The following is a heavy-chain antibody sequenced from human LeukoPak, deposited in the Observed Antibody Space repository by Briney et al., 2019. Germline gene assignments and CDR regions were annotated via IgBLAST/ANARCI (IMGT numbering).Heavy chain of an antibody. CDR3: ARQYTDYYDRKDAFDI. V-gene: IGHV4-39*07. CDR1: GGSISSSSYY. J-gene: IGHJ3*02. CDR2: IYYSGST. D-gene: IGHD3-22*01. Sequence: PSETLSLTCTVSGGSISSSSYYWGWIRQPPGKGLEWIGSIYYSGSTYYNPSLKSRVTISVDTSKNQFSLKLSSVTAADTAVYYCARQYTDYYDRKDAFDIWGQGTMVTVSS.